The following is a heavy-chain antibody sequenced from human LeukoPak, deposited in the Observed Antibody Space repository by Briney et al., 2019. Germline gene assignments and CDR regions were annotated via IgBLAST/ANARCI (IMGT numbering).Heavy chain of an antibody. CDR1: RFTVSTSY. CDR3: ARVRVTGYSNFAY. V-gene: IGHV3-66*01. CDR2: TYSGGTT. J-gene: IGHJ4*02. Sequence: GGSLRLSCSASRFTVSTSYMTWVRQAPGKGLEWVSITYSGGTTYYADSVKGRFTISRDNSKNTVYLQMSSLRAEDTAVYYCARVRVTGYSNFAYWGQGTLVTVSS. D-gene: IGHD3-9*01.